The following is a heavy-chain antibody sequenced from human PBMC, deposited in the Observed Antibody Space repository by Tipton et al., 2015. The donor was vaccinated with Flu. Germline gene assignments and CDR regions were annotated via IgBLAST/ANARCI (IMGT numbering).Heavy chain of an antibody. Sequence: TLSLTCTVSGGSISGYDYYWGWIRQPAGKGLEWMGRVKLGGSTNYGPSFKSRATVSMDASRSQFSLKLRSVTAADTAVYFCARYSYDDRDSVTFDSWGQGTLVTVSS. D-gene: IGHD3-22*01. J-gene: IGHJ4*02. CDR1: GGSISGYDYY. V-gene: IGHV4-61*02. CDR3: ARYSYDDRDSVTFDS. CDR2: VKLGGST.